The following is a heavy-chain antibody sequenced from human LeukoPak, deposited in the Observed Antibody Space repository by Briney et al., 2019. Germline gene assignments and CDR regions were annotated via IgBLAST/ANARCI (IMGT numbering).Heavy chain of an antibody. Sequence: AASVKVSCKASGGTFSSYAISWVRQAPGQGLEWMGGIIPIFGTANYAQKFQGRVTITADESTSTAYMELSSLRSEDTAVYYCARGRTYYYDSSGYYFDYWGQGTLVTVSS. CDR3: ARGRTYYYDSSGYYFDY. V-gene: IGHV1-69*13. J-gene: IGHJ4*02. CDR1: GGTFSSYA. D-gene: IGHD3-22*01. CDR2: IIPIFGTA.